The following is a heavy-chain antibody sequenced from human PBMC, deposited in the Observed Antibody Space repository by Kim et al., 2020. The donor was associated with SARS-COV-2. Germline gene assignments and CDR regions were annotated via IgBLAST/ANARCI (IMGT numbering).Heavy chain of an antibody. Sequence: GGSLRLSCAASGFTFSDSSMHWVRQASGKGLEYIGRIRSKVNSYETTYAASVKGRFTISRDDSKNTAYLQMNSLKTEDTAVYYCTRTPGHSSSFWDAFD. CDR2: IRSKVNSYET. J-gene: IGHJ3*02. CDR3: TRTPGHSSSFWDAFD. D-gene: IGHD6-13*01. V-gene: IGHV3-73*01. CDR1: GFTFSDSS.